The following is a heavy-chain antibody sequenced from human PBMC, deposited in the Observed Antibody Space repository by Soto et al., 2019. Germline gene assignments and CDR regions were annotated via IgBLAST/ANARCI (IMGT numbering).Heavy chain of an antibody. CDR1: GYTFISYA. D-gene: IGHD3-16*01. V-gene: IGHV1-3*01. CDR2: INAGNGNR. J-gene: IGHJ6*02. Sequence: QAQLVQSGAEVKKPGASVKVSCKASGYTFISYAMHWVRQAPGQRLEWMGWINAGNGNRKYSQKFQGRVTITRDTSASTAYMELSSLRSEDTAVYYCARDPGGYYGMDVWGQGTTVTVSS. CDR3: ARDPGGYYGMDV.